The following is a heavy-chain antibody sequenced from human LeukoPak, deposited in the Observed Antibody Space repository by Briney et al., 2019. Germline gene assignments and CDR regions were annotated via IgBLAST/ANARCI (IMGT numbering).Heavy chain of an antibody. D-gene: IGHD5-12*01. CDR2: IDSGGGKI. V-gene: IGHV3-48*03. Sequence: GGSLRLSCIASGFTFGSYEMNWVRQAPGKGLEWISFIDSGGGKILYADSVKGRFTTSRDDAKSSLHLEMNSLRAEDTAIYYCARDYSGDEDFDYWGQGTLVTVSS. J-gene: IGHJ4*02. CDR1: GFTFGSYE. CDR3: ARDYSGDEDFDY.